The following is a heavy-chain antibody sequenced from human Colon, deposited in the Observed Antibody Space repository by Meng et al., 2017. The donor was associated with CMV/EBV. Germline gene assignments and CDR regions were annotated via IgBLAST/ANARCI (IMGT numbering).Heavy chain of an antibody. Sequence: LRLSCTVSGGSISSGGYYWSWIRQHPGKGLEWIGYIYYSGSTYYNPSLKSRVTISVDTSKNQFSLKLGSVTAADTAVYYCARDRSYCSSTSCYDGGYYYYGMDVWGQGTTVTVSS. CDR3: ARDRSYCSSTSCYDGGYYYYGMDV. CDR1: GGSISSGGYY. CDR2: IYYSGST. D-gene: IGHD2-2*01. J-gene: IGHJ6*02. V-gene: IGHV4-31*03.